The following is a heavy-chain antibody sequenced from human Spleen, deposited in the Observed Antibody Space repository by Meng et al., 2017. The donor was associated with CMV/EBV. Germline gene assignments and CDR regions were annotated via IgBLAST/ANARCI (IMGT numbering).Heavy chain of an antibody. V-gene: IGHV3-21*01. CDR3: VRDLPPYYDFWSGYLDL. CDR1: KFTFGGYC. Sequence: LSLTCAASKFTFGGYCMNWVRQAPGKGLEWVSSISSTSTYIYYADSVKGRFTISRDNAKNSLYLEMDSLRAEDTAVYYCVRDLPPYYDFWSGYLDLWGQGTLVTVSS. D-gene: IGHD3-3*01. J-gene: IGHJ5*02. CDR2: ISSTSTYI.